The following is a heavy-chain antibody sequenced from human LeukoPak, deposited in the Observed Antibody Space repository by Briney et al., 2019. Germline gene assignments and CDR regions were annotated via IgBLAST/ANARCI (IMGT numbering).Heavy chain of an antibody. CDR2: ISGSGGGT. J-gene: IGHJ4*02. CDR3: ARHNPLWGY. Sequence: GGSLRLSCASSGLSFSTLDMSWVRQAPGKGLEWVSGISGSGGGTYYGESVKGRFNISRDNAKNSLHLQMNSLRAEDTALYYCARHNPLWGYWGQGTLVTVSS. D-gene: IGHD1-14*01. CDR1: GLSFSTLD. V-gene: IGHV3-23*01.